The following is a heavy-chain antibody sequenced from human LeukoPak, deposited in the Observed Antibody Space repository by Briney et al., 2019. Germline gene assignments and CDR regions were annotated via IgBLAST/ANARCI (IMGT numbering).Heavy chain of an antibody. V-gene: IGHV3-74*01. D-gene: IGHD2-15*01. Sequence: GGSLRLSCAASGFTFSTYWMHWVRQAPGKGLVWVSRINSDESSTTYADSVKGRFTISRDNAKNTLYLQMNSLRAEDTAVYYYAKSRRAYCSGGSCFGLWDYWGQGTLVTVSS. CDR1: GFTFSTYW. CDR2: INSDESST. CDR3: AKSRRAYCSGGSCFGLWDY. J-gene: IGHJ4*02.